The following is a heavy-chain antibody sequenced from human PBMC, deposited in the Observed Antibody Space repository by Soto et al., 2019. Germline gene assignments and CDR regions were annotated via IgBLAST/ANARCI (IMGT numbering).Heavy chain of an antibody. J-gene: IGHJ4*02. D-gene: IGHD2-2*01. CDR2: ISASGGST. V-gene: IGHV3-23*01. CDR1: GFIFSFYD. Sequence: GGSLRLSCAASGFIFSFYDMSWVRQAPGKGLEWVSAISASGGSTYSADSVKGRFTVSRDTSKNTLYLRMNSLRVEDTAVYYCAKAGPYCSSASCPRFDYWGQGTLVTVSS. CDR3: AKAGPYCSSASCPRFDY.